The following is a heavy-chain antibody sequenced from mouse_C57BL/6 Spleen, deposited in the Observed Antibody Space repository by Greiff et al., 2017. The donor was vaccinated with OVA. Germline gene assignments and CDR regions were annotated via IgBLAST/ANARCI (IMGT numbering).Heavy chain of an antibody. CDR2: IRNKANGYTT. V-gene: IGHV7-3*01. Sequence: EVQRVESGGGLVQPGGSLSLSCAASGFTFTDYYMSWVRQPPGKALEWLGFIRNKANGYTTEYSASVKGRFTISRDNSQSILYLQMNALRAEDSATYYCASSNYYFDYWGQGTTRTVSS. J-gene: IGHJ2*01. CDR3: ASSNYYFDY. CDR1: GFTFTDYY.